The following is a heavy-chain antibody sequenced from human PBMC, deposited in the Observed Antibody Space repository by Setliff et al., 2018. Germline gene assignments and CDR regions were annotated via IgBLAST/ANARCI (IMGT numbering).Heavy chain of an antibody. CDR3: ARGYCSSSSCYGTMGY. CDR2: VNSDGSST. D-gene: IGHD2-2*01. CDR1: GFTFVNYW. Sequence: PGGSLRLSCAASGFTFVNYWMHWVRQAPGKGLVWVSRVNSDGSSTIYADSVKGRFTISRDNAKNSLDLQMDSLRAEDTAVYYCARGYCSSSSCYGTMGYWGQGTLVTVSS. J-gene: IGHJ4*02. V-gene: IGHV3-74*01.